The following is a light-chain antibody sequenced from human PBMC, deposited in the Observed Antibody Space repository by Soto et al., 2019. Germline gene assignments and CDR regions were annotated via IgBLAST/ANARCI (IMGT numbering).Light chain of an antibody. CDR2: SAS. CDR1: QSVRSSY. J-gene: IGKJ1*01. Sequence: EIVLTQTPGTLSLSPGERATLSCRASQSVRSSYLAWYQQKPGQAPRLLIYSASSRATGIPDRLSGSGSGTDFSLTISRLEPEDFAVYYCQQYGSSPWTFGQGTKVEIK. CDR3: QQYGSSPWT. V-gene: IGKV3-20*01.